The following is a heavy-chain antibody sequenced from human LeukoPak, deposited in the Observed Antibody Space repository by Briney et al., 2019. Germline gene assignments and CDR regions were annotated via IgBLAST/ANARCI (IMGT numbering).Heavy chain of an antibody. CDR2: INHSGST. CDR3: ASVLFRLGYCSSTSCPSYFDY. Sequence: PSETLSLTCAVYGGSFSGYYWSWIRQPPGKGREWIGEINHSGSTNYNPSLKSRVTISVDTSKNQFSLKLSSVTAADTAVYYCASVLFRLGYCSSTSCPSYFDYWGQGTLVTVSS. D-gene: IGHD2-2*01. V-gene: IGHV4-34*01. J-gene: IGHJ4*02. CDR1: GGSFSGYY.